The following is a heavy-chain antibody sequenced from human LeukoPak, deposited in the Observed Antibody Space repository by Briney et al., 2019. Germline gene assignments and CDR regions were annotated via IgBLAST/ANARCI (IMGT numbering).Heavy chain of an antibody. Sequence: ASVKVSCTTSGYTFTSYGTSWVRQAPGQGLEWMGWISAYNGNTNYAQKVQGRVTMTTDTSTSTVYMELRRLRSDDTAVYYCARDQRSYYDTSGYYADYWGQGTLVTVSS. D-gene: IGHD3-22*01. CDR3: ARDQRSYYDTSGYYADY. V-gene: IGHV1-18*01. J-gene: IGHJ4*02. CDR1: GYTFTSYG. CDR2: ISAYNGNT.